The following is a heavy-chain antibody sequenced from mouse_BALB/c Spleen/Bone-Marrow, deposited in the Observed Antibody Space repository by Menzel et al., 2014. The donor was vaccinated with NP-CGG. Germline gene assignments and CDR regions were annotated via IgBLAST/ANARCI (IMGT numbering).Heavy chain of an antibody. V-gene: IGHV14-1*02. CDR1: GFSIKDYY. D-gene: IGHD1-2*01. CDR2: IDPENGNT. CDR3: ARSTTATDYAMDY. J-gene: IGHJ4*01. Sequence: VHVKQSGAELVRPGALVKLSCKASGFSIKDYYMHWVKQRPEQGLEWIGWIDPENGNTIYDPKFQGKASITADTSSNTAYLQLSSLTSEDTAVYYCARSTTATDYAMDYWGQGTSVTVSS.